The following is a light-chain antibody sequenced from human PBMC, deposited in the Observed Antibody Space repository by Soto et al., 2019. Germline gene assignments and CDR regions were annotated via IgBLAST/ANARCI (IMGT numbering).Light chain of an antibody. CDR3: QQYNSYPWT. CDR2: HAS. J-gene: IGKJ1*01. CDR1: QYIYNY. Sequence: DIQMTQSPSSLSASVGDRVTITCRASQYIYNYLSLYQQKPGKAPKLLIFHASNLESGVPSRFSGSGSGTEFTLTISSLQPDDFATYYCQQYNSYPWTFGQGTKVDI. V-gene: IGKV1-16*01.